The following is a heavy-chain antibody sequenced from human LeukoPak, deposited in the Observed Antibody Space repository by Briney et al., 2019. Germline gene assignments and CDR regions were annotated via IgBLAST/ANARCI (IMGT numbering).Heavy chain of an antibody. Sequence: PGGSLRLSCAASGFTFATYWMHWVRQAPGKGLVWVSHINSDGSITSYADSVKGRFTISRDNAKHTLYLQMNSLRAEDTAVYYCARDAVDTANAVWGQGTTVTDSS. CDR1: GFTFATYW. V-gene: IGHV3-74*01. D-gene: IGHD5-18*01. J-gene: IGHJ6*02. CDR2: INSDGSIT. CDR3: ARDAVDTANAV.